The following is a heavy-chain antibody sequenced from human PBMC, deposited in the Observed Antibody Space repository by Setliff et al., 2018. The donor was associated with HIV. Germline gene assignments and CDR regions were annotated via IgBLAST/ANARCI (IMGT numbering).Heavy chain of an antibody. V-gene: IGHV4-39*07. Sequence: SETLSLTCTVSGGSISSSSYYWGWIRQPPGKGLEWIGSIYYSGSTYYNPSLKSRVTISVDTSKNQFSLKLSSVTAADTAVYCCASARFLEWLSSYYFDYWGQGTLVTVSS. CDR3: ASARFLEWLSSYYFDY. CDR2: IYYSGST. J-gene: IGHJ4*02. CDR1: GGSISSSSYY. D-gene: IGHD3-3*01.